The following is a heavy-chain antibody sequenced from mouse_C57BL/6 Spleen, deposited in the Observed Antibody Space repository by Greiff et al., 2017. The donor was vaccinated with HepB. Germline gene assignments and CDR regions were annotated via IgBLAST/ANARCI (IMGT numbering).Heavy chain of an antibody. Sequence: EVQGVESGGGLVKPGGSLKLSCAASGFTFSDYGMHWVRQAPEKGLEWVAYISSGSSTIYYADTVKVRFTISIDNAKNTLFLQMTSLRSEDTAMYYCARPSHYGSSFAWFAYWGQGTLVTVSA. CDR1: GFTFSDYG. CDR3: ARPSHYGSSFAWFAY. J-gene: IGHJ3*01. D-gene: IGHD1-1*01. V-gene: IGHV5-17*01. CDR2: ISSGSSTI.